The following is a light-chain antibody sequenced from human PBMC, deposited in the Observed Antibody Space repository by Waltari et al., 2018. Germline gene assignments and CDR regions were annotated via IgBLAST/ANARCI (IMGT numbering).Light chain of an antibody. CDR3: QSYDISLGIVV. CDR1: RSHLGAHSD. J-gene: IGLJ2*01. V-gene: IGLV1-40*01. CDR2: GNS. Sequence: QSVLTQPPPVPGAPGQRVTTSCTGSRSHLGAHSDVLSYQQLPETAPKLLIYGNSHRPSGIPDRFSGSKSGPSASLAITGLQAEDEADYYCQSYDISLGIVVFGGGTKLTVL.